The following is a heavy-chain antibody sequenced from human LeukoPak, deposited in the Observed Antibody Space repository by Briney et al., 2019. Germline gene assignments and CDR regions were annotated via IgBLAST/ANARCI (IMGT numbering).Heavy chain of an antibody. CDR3: ACLTTVGLNWFDP. D-gene: IGHD4-23*01. CDR2: INPNSGGT. Sequence: ASVKVSCKASGYTFTGYYMHWVRQAPGQGLEWMGWINPNSGGTNYAQKFQGRVTMTRDTSTSTAYMELSRLRSDDTAVYYCACLTTVGLNWFDPWGQGTLVTVSS. CDR1: GYTFTGYY. J-gene: IGHJ5*02. V-gene: IGHV1-2*02.